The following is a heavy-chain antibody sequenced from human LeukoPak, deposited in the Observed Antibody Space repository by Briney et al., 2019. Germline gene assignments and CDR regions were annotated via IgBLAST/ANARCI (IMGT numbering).Heavy chain of an antibody. D-gene: IGHD2-21*02. CDR3: ARDDGPTARYDY. V-gene: IGHV3-21*01. Sequence: SVKGRFTISRDNAKNSLYLQMNSLRAEDTAVYYCARDDGPTARYDYWGQGTLVTVSS. J-gene: IGHJ4*02.